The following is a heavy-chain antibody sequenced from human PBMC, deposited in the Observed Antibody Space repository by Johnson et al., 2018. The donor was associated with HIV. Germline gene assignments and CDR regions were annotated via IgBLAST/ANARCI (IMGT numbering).Heavy chain of an antibody. V-gene: IGHV3-30*02. CDR3: AKAGQMVAATSAFDI. D-gene: IGHD2-15*01. CDR1: GFTFSSYA. CDR2: IRYDGSNK. Sequence: VQLVESGGGVVRPGGSLRLSCAASGFTFSSYAMSWVRQAPGKGLEWVAFIRYDGSNKYYADSVKGRFTISRDNSKNTLYLQMNSLRAEDTAVYYCAKAGQMVAATSAFDIWGQGTMVTVSS. J-gene: IGHJ3*02.